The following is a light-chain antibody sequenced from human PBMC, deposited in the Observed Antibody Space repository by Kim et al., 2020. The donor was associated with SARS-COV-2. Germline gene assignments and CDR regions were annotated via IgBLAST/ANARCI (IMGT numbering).Light chain of an antibody. V-gene: IGKV1-33*01. Sequence: DIQMTQSPSSLSASVGDRVTITCQASQDISNYLNWYQQKPGKAPKLLIYDASNLETGVPSRFSGSGSGTDFTFTISSLQPEDIATYYCQQYDNLPYWTFGQGTKVDIK. CDR2: DAS. CDR1: QDISNY. J-gene: IGKJ1*01. CDR3: QQYDNLPYWT.